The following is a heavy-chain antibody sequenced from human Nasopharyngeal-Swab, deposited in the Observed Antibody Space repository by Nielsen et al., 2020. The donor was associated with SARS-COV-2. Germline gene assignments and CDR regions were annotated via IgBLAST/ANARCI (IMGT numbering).Heavy chain of an antibody. CDR1: GFTFDDYA. CDR2: ISWNSGSI. J-gene: IGHJ6*02. CDR3: AKAITMVRGVTYGMDV. Sequence: SLKISCAASGFTFDDYAMHWVRQAPGKGLEWVSGISWNSGSIDYADSVKGRFTISRDNAKNSLYLQMNSLRAEDTALYYCAKAITMVRGVTYGMDVWGQGTTVTVSS. D-gene: IGHD3-10*01. V-gene: IGHV3-9*01.